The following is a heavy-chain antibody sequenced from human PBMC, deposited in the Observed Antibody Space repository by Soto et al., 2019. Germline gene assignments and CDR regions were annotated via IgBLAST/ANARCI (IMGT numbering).Heavy chain of an antibody. CDR1: GFTFSSHA. CDR2: ISYDGGNK. CDR3: ARACHYYGSGSYSDFDY. J-gene: IGHJ4*02. D-gene: IGHD3-10*01. Sequence: QVQLVESGGGVVQPGTSLRLSCAASGFTFSSHAMHWVRQAPGKGLEWVALISYDGGNKDYTDSVKGRFTISRDDSKNTLYLHMNSLRSQYTAVYYCARACHYYGSGSYSDFDYWGQGTLVTVSS. V-gene: IGHV3-30-3*01.